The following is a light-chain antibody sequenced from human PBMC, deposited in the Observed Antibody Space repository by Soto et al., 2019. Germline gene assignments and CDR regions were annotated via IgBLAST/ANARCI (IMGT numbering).Light chain of an antibody. J-gene: IGLJ2*01. CDR3: NSYRSTSTLVV. V-gene: IGLV2-14*01. Sequence: QSALTQPASVSGSPGQSITISCTGTSSDVGGYNYVSWYQQHPGKAPKLVIYEVTNRPSGVSNRFSGSKSGNTASLTISGLQAEDEAHYYCNSYRSTSTLVVFGGGTNVTVL. CDR2: EVT. CDR1: SSDVGGYNY.